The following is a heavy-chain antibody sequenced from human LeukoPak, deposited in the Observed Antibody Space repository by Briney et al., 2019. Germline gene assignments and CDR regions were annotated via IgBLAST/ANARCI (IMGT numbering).Heavy chain of an antibody. CDR1: GGTFSSYA. V-gene: IGHV1-69*01. D-gene: IGHD2-15*01. CDR2: IIPIFGTA. CDR3: ARDPPADSLATKDIGWFDP. J-gene: IGHJ5*02. Sequence: SVKVSCKASGGTFSSYAISWVRQAPGQGLEWMGGIIPIFGTANYAQKFQGRVTITADESTSTAYMGLSSLRSEDTAVYYCARDPPADSLATKDIGWFDPWGQGTLVTVSS.